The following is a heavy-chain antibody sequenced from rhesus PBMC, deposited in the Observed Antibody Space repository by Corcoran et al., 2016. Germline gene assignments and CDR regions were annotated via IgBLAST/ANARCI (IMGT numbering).Heavy chain of an antibody. V-gene: IGHV3-119*01. CDR3: TTLSSGWMGHDY. Sequence: EVQLVESGGGLVQPGGSLRLSCAASGFTFSSYWMYWVRQAPGKGLEGVSRITGDGRSTSYADSVKGRFTISRENAKNSLYLQMNSLRAEDTAVYYCTTLSSGWMGHDYWGQGVLVTVSS. CDR2: ITGDGRST. J-gene: IGHJ4*01. CDR1: GFTFSSYW. D-gene: IGHD6-31*01.